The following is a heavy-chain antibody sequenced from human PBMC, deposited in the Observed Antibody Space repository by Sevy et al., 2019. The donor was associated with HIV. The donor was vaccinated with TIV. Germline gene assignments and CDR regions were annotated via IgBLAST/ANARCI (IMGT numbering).Heavy chain of an antibody. CDR1: GFTFSTYN. J-gene: IGHJ6*02. Sequence: GGSLRLSCAASGFTFSTYNMNWVRQAPGKGLEWVSSISSSSTYIYYADSVKGRFTISRDNAKNSLYLQMNSLRAEDTAVYYCARDLVLPATTDYYYYGMDVWGPGTTVTVSS. CDR2: ISSSSTYI. D-gene: IGHD2-15*01. V-gene: IGHV3-21*01. CDR3: ARDLVLPATTDYYYYGMDV.